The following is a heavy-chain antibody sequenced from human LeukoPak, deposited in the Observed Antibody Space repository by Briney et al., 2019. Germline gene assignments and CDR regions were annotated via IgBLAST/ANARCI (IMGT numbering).Heavy chain of an antibody. CDR3: AKDVSSGWYMDY. Sequence: GGSLRLSCAASGFTFSSYGMHWVRQAPGKGLEWVAFIRYDGSNKYYADSVKGRFTISRDNSKNTLYPQMNSLRAEDTAVYYCAKDVSSGWYMDYWGQGTLVTVSS. CDR2: IRYDGSNK. CDR1: GFTFSSYG. J-gene: IGHJ4*02. D-gene: IGHD6-13*01. V-gene: IGHV3-30*02.